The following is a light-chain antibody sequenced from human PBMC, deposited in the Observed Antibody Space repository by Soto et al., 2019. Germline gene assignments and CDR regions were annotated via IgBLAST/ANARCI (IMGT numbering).Light chain of an antibody. J-gene: IGKJ2*01. V-gene: IGKV3-15*01. CDR3: QQYNNWPYT. CDR1: QSDGSN. Sequence: EIVMTQSPATQSVSPGERATLSCRASQSDGSNLAWYQQKPGQAPRLLIYGASTRATGIPARFSGSGSGTEFTLTISSLQSEDFAVYYCQQYNNWPYTFGQGTKLEIK. CDR2: GAS.